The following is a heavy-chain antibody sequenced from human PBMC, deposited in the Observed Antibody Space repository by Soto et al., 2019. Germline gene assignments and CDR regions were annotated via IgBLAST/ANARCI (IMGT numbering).Heavy chain of an antibody. D-gene: IGHD2-15*01. CDR2: INAGNGNT. CDR1: GYTFTSYA. Sequence: GASVKVSCKASGYTFTSYAMHWVRQAPGQRLEWMGWINAGNGNTKYSQKFQGRVTITRDTSASTAYMELSSLRSEDTAVYYCARDLCSGGSCYSEVHYYYGMAVWGQGTTVTVSS. J-gene: IGHJ6*02. CDR3: ARDLCSGGSCYSEVHYYYGMAV. V-gene: IGHV1-3*01.